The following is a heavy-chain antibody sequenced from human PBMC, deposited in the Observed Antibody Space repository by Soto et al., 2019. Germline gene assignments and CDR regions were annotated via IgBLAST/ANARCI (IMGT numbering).Heavy chain of an antibody. D-gene: IGHD3-3*01. V-gene: IGHV3-30-3*01. CDR2: ISYDGSNK. CDR3: ARGVPIFGVVIMYYFDY. CDR1: GFTFSSYA. J-gene: IGHJ4*02. Sequence: GGSLRLSCAASGFTFSSYAMHWVRQAPGKGLEWVAVISYDGSNKYYADSVKGRFTISRDNSKNTLYLQMNSLRAEDTAVYYCARGVPIFGVVIMYYFDYWGQGTLVTVSS.